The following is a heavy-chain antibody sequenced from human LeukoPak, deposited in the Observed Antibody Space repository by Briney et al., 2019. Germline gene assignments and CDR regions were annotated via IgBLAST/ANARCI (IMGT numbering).Heavy chain of an antibody. D-gene: IGHD2-2*01. CDR2: ISGSGGNT. Sequence: PGGSLRLSCAASGFTFSSYAMSWVRQAPGKGLEWVSAISGSGGNTYYADSVKGRFTISRDNSKNTLYLQMSSLRAEDTAVYYCAKEPREYCSSTSCPNWIDPWGQGTPVTVSS. J-gene: IGHJ5*02. V-gene: IGHV3-23*01. CDR3: AKEPREYCSSTSCPNWIDP. CDR1: GFTFSSYA.